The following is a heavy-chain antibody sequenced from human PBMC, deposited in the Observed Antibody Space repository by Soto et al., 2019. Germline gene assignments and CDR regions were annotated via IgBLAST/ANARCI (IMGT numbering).Heavy chain of an antibody. D-gene: IGHD6-19*01. V-gene: IGHV4-59*08. J-gene: IGHJ4*02. Sequence: QVHLQESGPGLVKPSETLSLTCTVSGGSISGYYWSWIRQPPGKGLEWIAYMYYSGSTNYNPSLKGSAPISIATSKNQFSLKLSSVTAADTAVYSCTRRDISGWYSYFDYWGQGALVTVSS. CDR1: GGSISGYY. CDR3: TRRDISGWYSYFDY. CDR2: MYYSGST.